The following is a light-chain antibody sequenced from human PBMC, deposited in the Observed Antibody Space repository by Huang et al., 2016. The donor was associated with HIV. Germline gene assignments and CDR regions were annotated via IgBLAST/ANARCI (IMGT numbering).Light chain of an antibody. Sequence: EIVMTQSPATLSVSPGEGATLYCRAGNIVSSNLAWYQHKPGQAPRLLIYGTAISATGIPARFTGSGSGTEFTLTISSLLSEDVAVYYCQQYNTSPYTFGQGTKLEIK. J-gene: IGKJ2*01. CDR1: NIVSSN. CDR3: QQYNTSPYT. V-gene: IGKV3-15*01. CDR2: GTA.